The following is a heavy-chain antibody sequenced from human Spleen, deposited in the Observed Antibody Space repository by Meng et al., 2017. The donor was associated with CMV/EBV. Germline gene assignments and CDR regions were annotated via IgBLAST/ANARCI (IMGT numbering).Heavy chain of an antibody. V-gene: IGHV1-2*02. D-gene: IGHD6-13*01. CDR3: ARGGVAAGYYYYYGMDV. CDR2: INPNSGGT. Sequence: VKVSCKASGYTFTGYYMHWVRQAPGQGLEWMGWINPNSGGTKYAQKFQGRVTMTRGTSISTAYMELSRLRSDDTAVYYCARGGVAAGYYYYYGMDVWGQGTTVTVSS. CDR1: GYTFTGYY. J-gene: IGHJ6*02.